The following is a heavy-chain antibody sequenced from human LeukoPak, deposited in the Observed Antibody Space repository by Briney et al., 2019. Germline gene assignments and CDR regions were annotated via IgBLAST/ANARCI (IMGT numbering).Heavy chain of an antibody. V-gene: IGHV3-7*03. D-gene: IGHD2-21*01. CDR2: IKQDGSEK. CDR3: AKDVVPFDY. J-gene: IGHJ4*02. CDR1: GFTLSTYW. Sequence: GGSLRLSCAASGFTLSTYWMSWVRQAPGKGLEWVANIKQDGSEKYYVDSVKGRFTISRDNSKNTLYLQMNSLRAEDTAVYYCAKDVVPFDYWGQGTLVTVSS.